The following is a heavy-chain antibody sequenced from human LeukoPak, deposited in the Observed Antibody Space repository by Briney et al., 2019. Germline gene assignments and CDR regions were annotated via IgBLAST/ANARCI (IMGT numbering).Heavy chain of an antibody. CDR3: ARGRGWVFDY. CDR2: IKEDGSEK. CDR1: GFIFSDHW. Sequence: GGSLRLPCAASGFIFSDHWMNWFRQAPGKGLEWVANIKEDGSEKYYVDSVKGRLTISRDNAKNALFLQMNSLRVEDTAVYYCARGRGWVFDYWGQGTLVTVSS. D-gene: IGHD6-19*01. V-gene: IGHV3-7*04. J-gene: IGHJ4*02.